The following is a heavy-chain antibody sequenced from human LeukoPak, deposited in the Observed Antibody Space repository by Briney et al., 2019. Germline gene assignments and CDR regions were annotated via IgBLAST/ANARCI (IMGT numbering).Heavy chain of an antibody. CDR3: ARESPGSYSSGRDYFDF. D-gene: IGHD6-19*01. CDR1: GVSISSYY. J-gene: IGHJ4*02. Sequence: PSETLSLTCTVSGVSISSYYWNWIRQSAGKGLEWIGRIYTSGSTYYNPSLKSRVSMSVDTSKNQFSLKLSSVTAADTAVYYCARESPGSYSSGRDYFDFWGQGTLVTVSS. V-gene: IGHV4-4*07. CDR2: IYTSGST.